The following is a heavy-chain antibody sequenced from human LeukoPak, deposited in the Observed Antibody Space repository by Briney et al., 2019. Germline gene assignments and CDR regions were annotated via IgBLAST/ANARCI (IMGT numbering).Heavy chain of an antibody. CDR2: ISTSGSTI. V-gene: IGHV3-48*03. D-gene: IGHD3-22*01. CDR1: GFTFSSYE. CDR3: ARGQWLFYLDY. Sequence: TGGSLSLSCAASGFTFSSYEMNWVRQAPGKGLAWVSYISTSGSTIYYADSVKGRFTNSRDNAKNALYLQMNSLRAEDTAVYYCARGQWLFYLDYWGQGTLVTVSS. J-gene: IGHJ4*02.